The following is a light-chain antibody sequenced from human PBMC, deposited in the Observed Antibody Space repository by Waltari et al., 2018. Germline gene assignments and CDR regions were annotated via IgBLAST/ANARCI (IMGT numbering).Light chain of an antibody. CDR2: EDI. CDR1: ILGNKY. J-gene: IGLJ3*02. CDR3: QALGSNRWV. V-gene: IGLV3-1*01. Sequence: SYELTQPPSVSVSPGQTASITCSGDILGNKYASWYQHKPGQSPLLVIYEDIKRPSGFPERFSGSKSGNTATLTISGTQSMDDADYYCQALGSNRWVFGGGTKLTVL.